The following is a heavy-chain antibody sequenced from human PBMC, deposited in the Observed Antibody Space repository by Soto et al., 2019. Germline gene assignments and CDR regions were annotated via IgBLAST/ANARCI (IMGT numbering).Heavy chain of an antibody. CDR2: AYHSGST. Sequence: QLQLQESGPGLVRPSGTLSLTCAVSGGFTSTNNWWSWVRQPPGKGLEWIGDAYHSGSTAYNPSLKSRVSTSVDKSKNQISLKLTSATAADMAVYYCARSPPSSYYGGRGTFDYWGQGTLVTVSS. D-gene: IGHD3-10*01. V-gene: IGHV4-4*02. CDR3: ARSPPSSYYGGRGTFDY. J-gene: IGHJ4*02. CDR1: GGFTSTNNW.